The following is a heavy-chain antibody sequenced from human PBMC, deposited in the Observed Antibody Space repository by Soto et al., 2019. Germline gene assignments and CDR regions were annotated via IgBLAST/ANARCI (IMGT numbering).Heavy chain of an antibody. CDR3: ARDDVLCDGGRCYGIPLDV. CDR2: NQSGGTT. D-gene: IGHD2-15*01. CDR1: GFTVSSKY. J-gene: IGHJ6*04. V-gene: IGHV3-66*01. Sequence: EVQLVESGGGLVQPGGSLRLSCAASGFTVSSKYMTWVRQAPGKGLEWVSLNQSGGTTYYADSVKGRFTISRDTSENKLHLQMDSLRVEDTAVYYCARDDVLCDGGRCYGIPLDVWGKGNTVTVSS.